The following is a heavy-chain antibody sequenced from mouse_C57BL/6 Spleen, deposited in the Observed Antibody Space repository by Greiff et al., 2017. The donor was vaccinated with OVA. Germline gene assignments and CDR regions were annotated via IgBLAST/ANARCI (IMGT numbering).Heavy chain of an antibody. CDR2: IDPSDSYT. CDR1: GYTFTSYW. D-gene: IGHD2-3*01. J-gene: IGHJ2*01. V-gene: IGHV1-50*01. Sequence: QVQLQQPGAELVKPGASVKLSCKASGYTFTSYWMQWVKQRPGQGLEWIGEIDPSDSYTNYNQKFKGKATLTVDTSSSTAYMQLSSLTSEDSAVYYCARCLLRAYYFDYWGQGTTLTVSS. CDR3: ARCLLRAYYFDY.